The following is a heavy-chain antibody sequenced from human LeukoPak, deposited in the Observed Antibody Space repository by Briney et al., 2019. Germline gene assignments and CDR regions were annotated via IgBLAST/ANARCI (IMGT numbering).Heavy chain of an antibody. CDR3: ARVPVVVTAIGYYYYGMDV. V-gene: IGHV4-4*07. CDR1: GDSISTYY. Sequence: SETLSLTCTVSGDSISTYYWSWIRQPAGKGLEWIGRIFTSGSTNYNPSLKSRVTMLLDTSKNQFSLKLSSVTAADTAVYYCARVPVVVTAIGYYYYGMDVWGQGTTVTVSS. CDR2: IFTSGST. J-gene: IGHJ6*02. D-gene: IGHD2-21*02.